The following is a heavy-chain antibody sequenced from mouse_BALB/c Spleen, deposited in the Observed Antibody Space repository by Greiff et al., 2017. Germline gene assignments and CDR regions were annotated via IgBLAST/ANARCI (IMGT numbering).Heavy chain of an antibody. J-gene: IGHJ1*01. Sequence: EVKLVESGPSLVKPSQTLSLTCSVTGDSITSGYWNWIRKFPGNKLEYMGYISYSGSTYYNPSLKSRISITRDTSKNQYYLQLNSVTTEDTATYYCASYDGYYDWYFDVWGAGTTVTVSS. V-gene: IGHV3-8*02. D-gene: IGHD2-3*01. CDR1: GDSITSGY. CDR2: ISYSGST. CDR3: ASYDGYYDWYFDV.